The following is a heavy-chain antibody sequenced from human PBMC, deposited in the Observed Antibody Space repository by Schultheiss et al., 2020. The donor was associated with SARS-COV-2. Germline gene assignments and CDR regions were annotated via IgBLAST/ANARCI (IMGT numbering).Heavy chain of an antibody. CDR1: GFTFSSYG. CDR3: AKAQSPFGGVIVEHDAFDI. D-gene: IGHD3-16*02. CDR2: ISYDGSNK. Sequence: GGSLRLSCAASGFTFSSYGMHWVRQAPGKGLEWVAVISYDGSNKYYADSVKGRFTISRDNSKNTLYLQMNSLRAEDTAVYYCAKAQSPFGGVIVEHDAFDIWGQGRMGTVSS. J-gene: IGHJ3*02. V-gene: IGHV3-30*18.